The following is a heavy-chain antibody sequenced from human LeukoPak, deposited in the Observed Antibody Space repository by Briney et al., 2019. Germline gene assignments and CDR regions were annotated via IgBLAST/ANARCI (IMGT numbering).Heavy chain of an antibody. CDR3: ASDGYSYGFDY. D-gene: IGHD5-18*01. Sequence: ASVKVSCKASGYTFTNFGIHWVRQAPGQRLEWMGWINPGNGNTKYSQKIQGRVTITRDTSASTAYMELSSVRSEDSAVYYCASDGYSYGFDYWGQGTLATVSS. CDR1: GYTFTNFG. CDR2: INPGNGNT. V-gene: IGHV1-3*01. J-gene: IGHJ4*02.